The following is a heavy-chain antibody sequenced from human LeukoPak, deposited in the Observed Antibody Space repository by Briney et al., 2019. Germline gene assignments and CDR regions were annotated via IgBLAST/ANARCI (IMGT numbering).Heavy chain of an antibody. CDR3: AKDPDSSGVYFFDY. D-gene: IGHD6-19*01. Sequence: GGSLRLSCAASGFTFSSYGMHWVRQAPGKGLVWVSRINSDGSNTTYADSVKGRFTISRDNAKDTLYPQMNSLRAEDTAVYYCAKDPDSSGVYFFDYWGQGTLGTVSS. V-gene: IGHV3-74*01. CDR1: GFTFSSYG. J-gene: IGHJ4*02. CDR2: INSDGSNT.